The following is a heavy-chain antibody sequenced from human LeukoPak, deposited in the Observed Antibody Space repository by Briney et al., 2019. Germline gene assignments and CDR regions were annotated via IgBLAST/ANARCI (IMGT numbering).Heavy chain of an antibody. J-gene: IGHJ4*02. V-gene: IGHV4-59*01. CDR2: LYSSGST. D-gene: IGHD6-13*01. Sequence: SETLSLTCTVSGGSISSFNWSWIRHPPPTGPEFIGYLYSSGSTNYTPSLKRRVTISVATSKNQFSLKLSSVTAADTAVYYCARLSVGSSVFLDYWGQGTLVTVSS. CDR3: ARLSVGSSVFLDY. CDR1: GGSISSFN.